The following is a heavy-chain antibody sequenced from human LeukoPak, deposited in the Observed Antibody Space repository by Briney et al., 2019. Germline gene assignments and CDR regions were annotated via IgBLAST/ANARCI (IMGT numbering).Heavy chain of an antibody. D-gene: IGHD2-2*01. J-gene: IGHJ4*02. CDR1: GFTFNSYA. Sequence: GGSLRLSCAASGFTFNSYAMSWVRQAPGKGLEWVSLFSGSGDSTYYTDSVKGRFTISRDNSKNTLYLQMNSLRAEDTAVYYCARDRRVGCSLTTCYLFDYWGQGTLVTVSS. CDR2: FSGSGDST. V-gene: IGHV3-23*01. CDR3: ARDRRVGCSLTTCYLFDY.